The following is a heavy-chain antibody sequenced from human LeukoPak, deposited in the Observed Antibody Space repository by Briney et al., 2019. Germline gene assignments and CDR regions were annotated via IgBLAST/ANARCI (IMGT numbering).Heavy chain of an antibody. D-gene: IGHD3-9*01. CDR1: GFTFSSYA. CDR3: AKEKPLRYSPYYFDY. V-gene: IGHV3-30-3*01. J-gene: IGHJ4*02. Sequence: GGSLRLSCAASGFTFSSYAMHWVRQAPGKGLEWVAVISYDGSNKYYADSVKGRFTISRDNSKNTLYLQMNSLRAEDTAVYYCAKEKPLRYSPYYFDYWGQGTLVTVSS. CDR2: ISYDGSNK.